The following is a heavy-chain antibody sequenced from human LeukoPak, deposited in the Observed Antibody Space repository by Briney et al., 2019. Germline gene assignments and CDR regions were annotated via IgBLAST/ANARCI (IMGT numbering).Heavy chain of an antibody. D-gene: IGHD6-19*01. V-gene: IGHV3-23*01. CDR1: GFTFSTYA. J-gene: IGHJ5*02. Sequence: GGSLRLSCAASGFTFSTYAMSWVRQAPGKGLEWVSTISGSGGSTYYADSVKGRFTISRDNSKNTLYLQMNSLRAEDTAVYYCARGSSGWFDDNRFDPWGQGTLVTVSS. CDR2: ISGSGGST. CDR3: ARGSSGWFDDNRFDP.